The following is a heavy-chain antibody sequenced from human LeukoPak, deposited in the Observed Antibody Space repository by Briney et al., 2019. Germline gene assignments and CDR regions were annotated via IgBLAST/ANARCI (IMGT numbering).Heavy chain of an antibody. CDR3: ARLEFPSKSEPGQAFDI. Sequence: KPSETLSLTCTVSGGSISSSSYYWGWIRQPPGKGLEWIGSIYYSGSTYYNPSLKSRVTISVDTSKNQFSLKLSSVTAADTAVYYCARLEFPSKSEPGQAFDIWGQGTMVTVSS. D-gene: IGHD1-1*01. CDR2: IYYSGST. J-gene: IGHJ3*02. CDR1: GGSISSSSYY. V-gene: IGHV4-39*01.